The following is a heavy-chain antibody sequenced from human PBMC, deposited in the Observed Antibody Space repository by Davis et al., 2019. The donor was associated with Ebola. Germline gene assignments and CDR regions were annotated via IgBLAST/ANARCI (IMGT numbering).Heavy chain of an antibody. CDR2: TYYESKWRD. CDR3: ARGRQSAFDF. J-gene: IGHJ3*01. Sequence: QTLSLTCAISGDSVSRYDVAWNWIRQSPSRGLEWLGRTYYESKWRDDYAVSVKGRITISPDTPKNQFSLQLISVTPEGAAVYYCARGRQSAFDFWGQGTVVTVSS. CDR1: GDSVSRYDVA. V-gene: IGHV6-1*01.